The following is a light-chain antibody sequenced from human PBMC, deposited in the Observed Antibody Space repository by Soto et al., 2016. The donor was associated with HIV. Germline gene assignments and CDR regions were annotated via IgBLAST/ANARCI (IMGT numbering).Light chain of an antibody. CDR2: DDS. V-gene: IGLV3-21*03. Sequence: SYELTQPSSLSVAPRKTARITCGGNNVGSKSVQWYQQKPGQAPILVLYDDSDRPSGIPERFSGSNSGDTATLTISRVEAGDEADYYRQVWDASTDLVVFGGGTKLTVL. J-gene: IGLJ2*01. CDR3: QVWDASTDLVV. CDR1: NVGSKS.